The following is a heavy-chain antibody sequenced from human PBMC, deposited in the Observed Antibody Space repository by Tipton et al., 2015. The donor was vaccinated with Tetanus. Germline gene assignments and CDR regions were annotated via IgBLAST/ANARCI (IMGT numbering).Heavy chain of an antibody. CDR3: ARLREVVSRSGWAFDY. CDR1: GGSMSTGGHY. Sequence: LRLSCIVSGGSMSTGGHYGAWVRQSPGQGLEWIGSLTYSGRTYYNPSLKSRVSMAVDTSRKDFSGRLRSVTAADTAVYFCARLREVVSRSGWAFDYWGQGILVTVSS. CDR2: LTYSGRT. D-gene: IGHD3-10*01. J-gene: IGHJ4*02. V-gene: IGHV4-39*02.